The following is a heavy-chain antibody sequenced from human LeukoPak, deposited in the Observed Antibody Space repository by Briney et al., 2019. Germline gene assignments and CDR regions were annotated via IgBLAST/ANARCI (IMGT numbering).Heavy chain of an antibody. CDR3: ARGDIVVVPAAIDGFDY. V-gene: IGHV3-11*01. D-gene: IGHD2-2*02. CDR1: GFTYSDYY. J-gene: IGHJ4*02. Sequence: PGGSLRLSCAASGFTYSDYYMSWLRQAPGKGLEWVSYISSSGSTIYYADSVKGRFTISRDNAKNSLYLQMNSLRAEDTAVYYCARGDIVVVPAAIDGFDYWGQGTLVTVSS. CDR2: ISSSGSTI.